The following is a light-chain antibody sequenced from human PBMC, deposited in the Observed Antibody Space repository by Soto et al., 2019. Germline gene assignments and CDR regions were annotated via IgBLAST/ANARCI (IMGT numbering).Light chain of an antibody. CDR2: DVS. J-gene: IGLJ1*01. V-gene: IGLV2-11*01. Sequence: QSVLTQPASVSGTPGQSITISCTGSNSDVGIYDFVSWYQQHPGKAPKLMLYDVSKRPSGVPDRFSGSKSGNTASLTISGLQAEDEADYYCCSYAGSYTLYVFGTGTKV. CDR1: NSDVGIYDF. CDR3: CSYAGSYTLYV.